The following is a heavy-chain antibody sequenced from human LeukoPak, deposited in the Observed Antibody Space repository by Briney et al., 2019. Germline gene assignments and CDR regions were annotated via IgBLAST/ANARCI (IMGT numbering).Heavy chain of an antibody. D-gene: IGHD6-19*01. V-gene: IGHV3-49*03. J-gene: IGHJ2*01. CDR1: GFTFGDYA. Sequence: GGSLRLSCTASGFTFGDYAMSWFRQAPGKGLEWVGFIRSKAYGGTTEYAASVKGRFTISRDDSKSIAYLQMNSLKTEDTAVYYCTRDIPLIAVAGWYFDLWGRGTLVTVSS. CDR2: IRSKAYGGTT. CDR3: TRDIPLIAVAGWYFDL.